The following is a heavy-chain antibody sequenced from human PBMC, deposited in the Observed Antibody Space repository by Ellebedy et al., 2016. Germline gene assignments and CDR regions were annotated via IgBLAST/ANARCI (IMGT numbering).Heavy chain of an antibody. CDR3: ARDLIPGNRITAMPD. Sequence: SETLSLTXSVSGGSISSGRFYWNWIRQPAGKGLEWIGRLYPTGSSNNNPSLESRVTMSVDKSKNQFSLKVSSVTAADTAVYYCARDLIPGNRITAMPDWGQGTLVTVSS. CDR1: GGSISSGRFY. CDR2: LYPTGSS. J-gene: IGHJ4*02. D-gene: IGHD5-18*01. V-gene: IGHV4-61*02.